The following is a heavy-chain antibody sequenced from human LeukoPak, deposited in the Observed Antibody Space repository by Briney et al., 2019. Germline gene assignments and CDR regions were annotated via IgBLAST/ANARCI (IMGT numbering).Heavy chain of an antibody. CDR2: INPNSGGT. D-gene: IGHD6-13*01. CDR1: GYTFTGYY. Sequence: ASVKVSCKASGYTFTGYYMHWVRQAPGQGLEWMGWINPNSGGTNYAQKFQGRVTMTRDTSISTAYMKLSRLRSDDTAVYYCARDPGAVTYYFDYWGQGTLVTVSS. J-gene: IGHJ4*02. V-gene: IGHV1-2*02. CDR3: ARDPGAVTYYFDY.